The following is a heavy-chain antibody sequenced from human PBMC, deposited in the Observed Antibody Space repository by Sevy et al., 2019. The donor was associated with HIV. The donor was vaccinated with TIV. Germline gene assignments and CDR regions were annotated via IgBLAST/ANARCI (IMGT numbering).Heavy chain of an antibody. Sequence: KAAGALRLSCAASGFTFNTYSMNWVRQAPGKGLEWVSSITDSSSYIYDADSVKGRFTISRDNAKNSLYLQMHNLRVDDTAVYYCVRDRRTLNYHASSGYNYYFDYWGQGTLVTVSS. CDR1: GFTFNTYS. V-gene: IGHV3-21*01. CDR2: ITDSSSYI. CDR3: VRDRRTLNYHASSGYNYYFDY. D-gene: IGHD3-22*01. J-gene: IGHJ4*02.